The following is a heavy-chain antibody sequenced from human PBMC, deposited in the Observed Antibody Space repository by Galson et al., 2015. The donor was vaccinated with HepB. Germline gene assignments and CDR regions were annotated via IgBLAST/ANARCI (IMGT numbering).Heavy chain of an antibody. D-gene: IGHD3-3*01. CDR3: ARGARITSVGVVSPQYYYYYYGMDV. CDR2: IIPIFGTA. Sequence: SVKVSCKASGGTFSSYAISWVRQAPGQGLEWMGGIIPIFGTANYAQKFQGRVTITADESTSTASMELSILRSEDTAVYYCARGARITSVGVVSPQYYYYYYGMDVWGHGTTVTVSS. CDR1: GGTFSSYA. V-gene: IGHV1-69*13. J-gene: IGHJ6*02.